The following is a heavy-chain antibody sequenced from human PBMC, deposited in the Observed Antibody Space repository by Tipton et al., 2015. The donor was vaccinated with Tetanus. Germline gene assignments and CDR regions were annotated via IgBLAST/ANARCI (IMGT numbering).Heavy chain of an antibody. CDR2: INYDGST. J-gene: IGHJ6*02. D-gene: IGHD3-10*01. Sequence: TLSLTCAVSGGSFSGHYWSWIRQPPGEGLEWIGEINYDGSTNYSPSLKSRVTLSLDTTKKQVSLKLSSVTAADTAVYYCARGDYYGSGTYDVWGQGTTVTVPS. V-gene: IGHV4-34*01. CDR1: GGSFSGHY. CDR3: ARGDYYGSGTYDV.